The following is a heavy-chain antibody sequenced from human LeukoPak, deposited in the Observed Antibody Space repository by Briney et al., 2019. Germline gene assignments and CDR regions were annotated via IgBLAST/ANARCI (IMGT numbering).Heavy chain of an antibody. CDR1: GFTFSSYA. D-gene: IGHD4-17*01. CDR2: ISGSGGST. V-gene: IGHV3-23*01. J-gene: IGHJ4*02. Sequence: PGGSLRLSCAASGFTFSSYAMSWVRQAPGKGLEWVSAISGSGGSTYYADSVRGRFTISRDNSKNTLFLQMNSLRAEDTAIYYCAKDQKWTDYGEFHFWGPGTLVTVSS. CDR3: AKDQKWTDYGEFHF.